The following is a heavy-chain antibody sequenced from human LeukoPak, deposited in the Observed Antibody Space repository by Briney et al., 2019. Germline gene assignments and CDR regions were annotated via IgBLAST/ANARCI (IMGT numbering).Heavy chain of an antibody. CDR2: IIPILGIA. Sequence: SVKVSCKASVGTFSSYAISWVRQAPGQGLEWMGRIIPILGIANSAQKFQGRVTITADKSTSTAYMELSSLRAEDTAVSYCASVCPYSSGGPGDYWGQGTLVTVSS. CDR3: ASVCPYSSGGPGDY. CDR1: VGTFSSYA. D-gene: IGHD6-19*01. J-gene: IGHJ4*01. V-gene: IGHV1-69*04.